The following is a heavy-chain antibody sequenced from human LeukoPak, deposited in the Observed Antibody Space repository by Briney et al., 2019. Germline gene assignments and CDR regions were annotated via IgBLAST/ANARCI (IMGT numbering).Heavy chain of an antibody. CDR1: GFTVSSNY. CDR3: VSRDDILTGYY. J-gene: IGHJ4*02. D-gene: IGHD3-9*01. V-gene: IGHV4-34*08. CDR2: INHSGST. Sequence: GSLRLSCAASGFTVSSNYMTWIRQPPGKGLEWIGEINHSGSTNYNPSLKSRVTISVDTSKNQFSLKLSSVTAADTAVYYCVSRDDILTGYYWGQGTLVTVSS.